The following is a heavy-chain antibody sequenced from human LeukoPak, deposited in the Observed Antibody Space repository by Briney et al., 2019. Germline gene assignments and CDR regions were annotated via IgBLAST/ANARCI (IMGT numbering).Heavy chain of an antibody. CDR1: GFTFSSYA. D-gene: IGHD5-18*01. CDR2: IGGSGGST. Sequence: PGGSLRLSCAASGFTFSSYAMSWVRQAPGKGLEGVSAIGGSGGSTYYADSVKGRFTISRDNTKNTLYLQMNSLRAEDTAVYYCARVKGDSYGYIIDYWGQGTLVTVSS. J-gene: IGHJ4*02. CDR3: ARVKGDSYGYIIDY. V-gene: IGHV3-23*01.